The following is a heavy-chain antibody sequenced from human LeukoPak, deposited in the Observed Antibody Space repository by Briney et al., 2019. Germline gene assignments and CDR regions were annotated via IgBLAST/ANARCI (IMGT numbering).Heavy chain of an antibody. Sequence: ASVKVSCKASGGTFSSYAISWVRQAPGQGLEWMGRIIPILGIANYAQKFQGRVTITADKSTSTAYMELSSLRSEDTAVYYCARIYDSSGYYVGAFDIWGQGTMVTVSS. CDR3: ARIYDSSGYYVGAFDI. CDR2: IIPILGIA. J-gene: IGHJ3*02. D-gene: IGHD3-22*01. CDR1: GGTFSSYA. V-gene: IGHV1-69*04.